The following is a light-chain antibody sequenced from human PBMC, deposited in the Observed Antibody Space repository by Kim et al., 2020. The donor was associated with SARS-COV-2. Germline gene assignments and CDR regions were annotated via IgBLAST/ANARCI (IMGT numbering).Light chain of an antibody. CDR3: SSYAGSNNVV. CDR2: EVS. Sequence: GQSVTIYCTGTSSDVGGYNYVSWDQPHPGKAPKLMIYEVSNRPSGVPDRFSGSKSGNTASLPVSGLQAEDEADYYCSSYAGSNNVVFGGGTQLTVL. CDR1: SSDVGGYNY. J-gene: IGLJ2*01. V-gene: IGLV2-8*01.